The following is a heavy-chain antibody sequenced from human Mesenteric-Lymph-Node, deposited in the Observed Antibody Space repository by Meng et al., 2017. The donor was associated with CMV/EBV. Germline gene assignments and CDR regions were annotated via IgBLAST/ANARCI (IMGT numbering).Heavy chain of an antibody. CDR3: ARGVGAAALNWFDP. V-gene: IGHV4-34*01. CDR1: GGSFSGYY. J-gene: IGHJ5*02. CDR2: INHSGST. Sequence: ETLSLTCAVYGGSFSGYYWSWIRQPPGKGLEWIGEINHSGSTNYNPSLKSRVTISVDTSKNQFSLKLSSVTAADTAVYYCARGVGAAALNWFDPWGQGTLVTRLL. D-gene: IGHD6-13*01.